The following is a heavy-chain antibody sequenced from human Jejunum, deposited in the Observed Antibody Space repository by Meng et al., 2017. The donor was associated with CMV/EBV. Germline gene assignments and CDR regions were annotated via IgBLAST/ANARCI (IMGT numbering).Heavy chain of an antibody. CDR2: IRTKANSYTT. CDR1: GFTFSDHY. Sequence: GFTFSDHYMDWVRQAPGKGLEWVGHIRTKANSYTTEYAASVQGRFTISRDDSKNSLYLQMNSLKIEDTAVYYCTKGPAWPYFFGSWGQGTEVTVSS. J-gene: IGHJ4*02. CDR3: TKGPAWPYFFGS. V-gene: IGHV3-72*01. D-gene: IGHD2/OR15-2a*01.